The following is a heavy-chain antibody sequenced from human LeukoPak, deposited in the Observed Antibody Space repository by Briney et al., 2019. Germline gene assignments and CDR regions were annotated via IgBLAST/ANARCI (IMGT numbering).Heavy chain of an antibody. J-gene: IGHJ4*02. Sequence: SQTLSLTCAISGDSVSTNSAAWNWIRQSPSRGLEWLGRTYYRSKWYNDYAVSVKSRITINPDTSKKQFSLQLNSVTPEATAVYYCARDKGGSGYDHLDSWGQGTLVTVSS. D-gene: IGHD5-12*01. CDR2: TYYRSKWYN. CDR3: ARDKGGSGYDHLDS. CDR1: GDSVSTNSAA. V-gene: IGHV6-1*01.